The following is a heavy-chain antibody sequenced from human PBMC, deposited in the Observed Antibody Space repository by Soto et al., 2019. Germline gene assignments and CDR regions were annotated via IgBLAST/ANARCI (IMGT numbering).Heavy chain of an antibody. J-gene: IGHJ5*02. Sequence: QVQLVQSGAEVKKPGASVKVSCKASGYTFTSYDINWVRQATGQGLEWMGWMNPNRGNTGYAQKFQGRATMTRNTAISTAYMELSSVRSEDTAVYYCARGRYCSSTSCYLNWFDPWGQGTLVTVSS. CDR3: ARGRYCSSTSCYLNWFDP. V-gene: IGHV1-8*01. CDR1: GYTFTSYD. CDR2: MNPNRGNT. D-gene: IGHD2-2*01.